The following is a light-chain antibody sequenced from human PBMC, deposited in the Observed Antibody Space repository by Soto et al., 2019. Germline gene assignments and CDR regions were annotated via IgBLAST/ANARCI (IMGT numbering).Light chain of an antibody. Sequence: QSALTQPASVSGSPGQSITISCTGTSSDVGSYNFVSWYQQHPGKAPKLIIYDVSNRPSGVSSRFSGSKSGDTASLTISGLQAEDEDVYYCSSYSSGTALVVFGGGTQLTVL. V-gene: IGLV2-14*01. CDR3: SSYSSGTALVV. CDR2: DVS. CDR1: SSDVGSYNF. J-gene: IGLJ2*01.